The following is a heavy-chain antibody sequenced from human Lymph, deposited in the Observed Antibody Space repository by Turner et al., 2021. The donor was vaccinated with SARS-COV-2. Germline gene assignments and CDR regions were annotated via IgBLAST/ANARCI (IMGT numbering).Heavy chain of an antibody. D-gene: IGHD3-10*01. CDR1: GFTFSTYA. CDR2: ISYDGSNK. Sequence: QVQLVESRGGVVQPGRSLRLSCAASGFTFSTYAIHWVRQAAGKGLEWVAVISYDGSNKYYADSVKGRFTISRDNSKNTLYLQMNSLRAEDTAVYYCARYGSGGYFYYGLDVWGQGTTVTVSS. CDR3: ARYGSGGYFYYGLDV. V-gene: IGHV3-30*04. J-gene: IGHJ6*02.